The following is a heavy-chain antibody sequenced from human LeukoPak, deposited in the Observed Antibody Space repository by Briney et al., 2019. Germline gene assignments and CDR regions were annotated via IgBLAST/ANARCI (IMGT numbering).Heavy chain of an antibody. V-gene: IGHV1-69*04. CDR3: AIGVAAAGNNGIDY. D-gene: IGHD6-13*01. CDR1: GGSFSNYA. Sequence: ASVKVSCKASGGSFSNYAFSWVRQAPGQGLEWMGRITPIVDIATYIQKFQGRVTITANKFTSTAYMELSSLTSEDTAVYYCAIGVAAAGNNGIDYWGQGTLVTVSS. J-gene: IGHJ4*02. CDR2: ITPIVDIA.